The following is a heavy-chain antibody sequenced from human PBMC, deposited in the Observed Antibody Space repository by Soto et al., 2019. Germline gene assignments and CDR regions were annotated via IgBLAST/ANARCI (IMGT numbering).Heavy chain of an antibody. V-gene: IGHV2-26*01. J-gene: IGHJ5*02. CDR3: ASAYSTSWYWFDP. D-gene: IGHD6-13*01. CDR1: GFSLSNAGLG. CDR2: IFSNDEK. Sequence: QVTVKESGPVLVKPTETLTLTCTVSGFSLSNAGLGVSWIRQPPGKALEWLAHIFSNDEKSYSTSLKSRLTISKDTSKSQVVLNLTNMDPVDTATYYCASAYSTSWYWFDPWGQGTLVTVSS.